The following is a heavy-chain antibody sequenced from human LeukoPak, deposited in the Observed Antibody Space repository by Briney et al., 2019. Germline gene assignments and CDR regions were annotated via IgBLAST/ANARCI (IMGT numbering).Heavy chain of an antibody. CDR2: IYYSGST. D-gene: IGHD6-19*01. V-gene: IGHV4-59*01. CDR1: GGSISSYY. Sequence: SETLSLTCTVSGGSISSYYWSWIRQPPGKGLEWIGYIYYSGSTNYNPSLESRVTISVDTSKNQFSLKLSSVTAADTAVYYCARVLAVAGQETYYYYMDVWGKGTTVTVSS. CDR3: ARVLAVAGQETYYYYMDV. J-gene: IGHJ6*03.